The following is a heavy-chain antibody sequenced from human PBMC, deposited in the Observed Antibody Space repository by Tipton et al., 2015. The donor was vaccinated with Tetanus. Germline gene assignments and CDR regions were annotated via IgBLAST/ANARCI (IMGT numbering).Heavy chain of an antibody. CDR3: ARELDCSGGGCYSYGLDV. Sequence: SLRLSCAASGFTFSSYVMHWVRQAPGKGLEWVAVISYDGRNKFYADSVKGRFTISRDSSKNTLYLQMNSLRAEDTAVYYCARELDCSGGGCYSYGLDVWGQGTTVPVSS. D-gene: IGHD2-15*01. CDR1: GFTFSSYV. CDR2: ISYDGRNK. V-gene: IGHV3-30*03. J-gene: IGHJ6*02.